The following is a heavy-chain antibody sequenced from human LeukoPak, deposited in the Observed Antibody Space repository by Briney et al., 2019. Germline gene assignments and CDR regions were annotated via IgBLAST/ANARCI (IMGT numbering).Heavy chain of an antibody. J-gene: IGHJ4*02. Sequence: VASVKVSCKASGYTFTSYYMHWVRQAPGQGLEWMGIINPSGGSTSYAQKFQGRATMTTDTSTSTAYMELRSLRSDDTAVYYCAGDESGDTAMDYWGQGTLVTVSS. CDR1: GYTFTSYY. D-gene: IGHD5-18*01. CDR2: INPSGGST. CDR3: AGDESGDTAMDY. V-gene: IGHV1-46*01.